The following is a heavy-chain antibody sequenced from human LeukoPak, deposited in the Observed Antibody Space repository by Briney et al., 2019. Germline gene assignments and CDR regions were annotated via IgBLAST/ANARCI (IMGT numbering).Heavy chain of an antibody. CDR1: GYTFTSYG. Sequence: GASVKVSCKASGYTFTSYGISWVRQAPGQGLEWMGWISAYNGNTNYAQKLQGRVTMTTDTSTSTAYMELRSLRSDDTAVYYCARSAVVRGVTADFDYWGQGTLVTVSS. CDR2: ISAYNGNT. CDR3: ARSAVVRGVTADFDY. D-gene: IGHD3-10*01. V-gene: IGHV1-18*01. J-gene: IGHJ4*02.